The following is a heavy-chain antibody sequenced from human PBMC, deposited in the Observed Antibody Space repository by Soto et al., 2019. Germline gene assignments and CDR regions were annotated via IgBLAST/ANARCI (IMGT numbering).Heavy chain of an antibody. V-gene: IGHV3-33*01. CDR1: GFTFSSYG. D-gene: IGHD3-9*01. CDR2: IWYDGSNK. J-gene: IGHJ4*02. Sequence: QVQLVESGGGVVQPGRSLRLSCAASGFTFSSYGMHWVRQAPGKGLEWVAVIWYDGSNKYYADSVKGRFTISRDNSKNTLYLQMNSLRAEDTAVYYCARVPPFLTGYYADYWGQGTLVTVSS. CDR3: ARVPPFLTGYYADY.